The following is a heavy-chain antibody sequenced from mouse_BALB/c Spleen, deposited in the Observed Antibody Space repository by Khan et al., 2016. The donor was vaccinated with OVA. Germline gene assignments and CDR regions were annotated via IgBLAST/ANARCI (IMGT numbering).Heavy chain of an antibody. V-gene: IGHV1-9*01. Sequence: QVRLQQSGAELMKPGASVKISCKATGYTFSSYWIEWVKQRPGHGLEWIGEILPGSGSTNYNEKFKGKATFTADTSSNTAYMQLSSLTSEDSAVYYCARNYGSSYDWYFDVWGAGPTVTVSS. CDR1: GYTFSSYW. CDR3: ARNYGSSYDWYFDV. J-gene: IGHJ1*01. D-gene: IGHD1-1*01. CDR2: ILPGSGST.